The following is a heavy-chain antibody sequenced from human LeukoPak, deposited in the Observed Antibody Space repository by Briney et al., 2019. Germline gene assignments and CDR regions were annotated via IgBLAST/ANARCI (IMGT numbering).Heavy chain of an antibody. CDR3: ARASGSYHRDYYFDY. CDR2: IYHSGST. D-gene: IGHD1-26*01. CDR1: GGSIRSSYYY. V-gene: IGHV4-39*07. J-gene: IGHJ4*02. Sequence: SETLSLTCTVSGGSIRSSYYYWGWIRQPPGKGLEWIGEIYHSGSTNYNPSLKSRVTISVDKSKNQFSLKLSSVTAADTAVYYCARASGSYHRDYYFDYWGQGTLVTVSS.